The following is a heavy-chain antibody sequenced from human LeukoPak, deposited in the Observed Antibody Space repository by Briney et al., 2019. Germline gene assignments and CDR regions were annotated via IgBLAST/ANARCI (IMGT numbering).Heavy chain of an antibody. J-gene: IGHJ4*02. CDR2: INSDGSWT. V-gene: IGHV3-74*01. CDR1: GSYW. Sequence: GGSLRLSCAASGSYWMHWVRQAPGKGLVWVSHINSDGSWTSYADSVKGRFTISKDNVKNTVYLQMNNLRAEDTAVYSCAKDLPGFFDYWGQGTLVTVFS. CDR3: AKDLPGFFDY.